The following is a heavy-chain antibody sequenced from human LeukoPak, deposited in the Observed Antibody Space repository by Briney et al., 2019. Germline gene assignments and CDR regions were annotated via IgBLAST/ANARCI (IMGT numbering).Heavy chain of an antibody. CDR3: ARWTVVTRFDY. D-gene: IGHD4-23*01. J-gene: IGHJ4*02. Sequence: SETLSLTCAVYGGSFSGYYWSWIRQPPGKGLEWIGEINHSGSTNYNPSLKSRVTISVDTSRNQFSLKLSSVTAADTAVYYCARWTVVTRFDYWGQGTLVTVSS. CDR1: GGSFSGYY. CDR2: INHSGST. V-gene: IGHV4-34*01.